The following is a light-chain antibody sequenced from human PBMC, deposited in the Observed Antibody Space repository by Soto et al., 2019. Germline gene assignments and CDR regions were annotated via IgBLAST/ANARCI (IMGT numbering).Light chain of an antibody. CDR2: AAS. V-gene: IGKV1-9*01. J-gene: IGKJ4*01. Sequence: IQLTQSPASLSASGGNRVTMTWWASQGIRSYLAWYQQKPGKAPKLLIYAASTFQSGVPERFSGSGSGTEITLTIRSMHPADFATHYSKQLNRYPLTFGGGTKVEIK. CDR1: QGIRSY. CDR3: KQLNRYPLT.